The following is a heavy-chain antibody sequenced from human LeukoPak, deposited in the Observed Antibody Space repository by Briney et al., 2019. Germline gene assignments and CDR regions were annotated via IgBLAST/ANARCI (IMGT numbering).Heavy chain of an antibody. Sequence: PSGTLSLTCAVSGGSISSSNWWCWVRQPPGKGLEWIGEIYHSGSTNYNPSLKSRVTISVDTSKNQFSLKLSSVTAADTAVYYCARGGSNYYYYMDVWGKGTTVTISS. CDR2: IYHSGST. J-gene: IGHJ6*03. V-gene: IGHV4-4*02. CDR3: ARGGSNYYYYMDV. D-gene: IGHD3-10*01. CDR1: GGSISSSNW.